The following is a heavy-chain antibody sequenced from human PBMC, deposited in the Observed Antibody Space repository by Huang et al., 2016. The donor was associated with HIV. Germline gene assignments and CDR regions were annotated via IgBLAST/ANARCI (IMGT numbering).Heavy chain of an antibody. J-gene: IGHJ4*02. V-gene: IGHV4-39*01. CDR2: SYYSGNN. CDR1: GGAISSSTYY. D-gene: IGHD6-13*01. CDR3: ANTVHTAAGQYYFEY. Sequence: QLQLQEWGPRLVKPSETLSLTCTVAGGAISSSTYYWSWIRQPPGKGLEWIGNSYYSGNNFYNPSHKSLVTRTVATSKNQFSLKLTSLTAADTAVDYCANTVHTAAGQYYFEYWGQGTLVTVSS.